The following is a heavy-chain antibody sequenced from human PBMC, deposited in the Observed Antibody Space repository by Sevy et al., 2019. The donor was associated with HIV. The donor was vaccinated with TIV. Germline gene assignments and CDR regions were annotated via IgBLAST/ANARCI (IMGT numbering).Heavy chain of an antibody. CDR2: IYYSGST. V-gene: IGHV4-59*01. CDR1: GGSISSYY. Sequence: SETLSLTCTVSGGSISSYYWSLIRQPPGKGLEWIGYIYYSGSTNYNPSLKSRLTISVDTSKNQFSLKLSSVTAADTAVYYCARGAVLWFGDLNRGAFDIWGQGTMVTVSS. CDR3: ARGAVLWFGDLNRGAFDI. D-gene: IGHD3-10*01. J-gene: IGHJ3*02.